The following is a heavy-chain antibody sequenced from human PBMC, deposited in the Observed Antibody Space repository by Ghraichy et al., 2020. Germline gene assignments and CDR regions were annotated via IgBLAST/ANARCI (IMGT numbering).Heavy chain of an antibody. CDR3: AKSLGDESGSHSPDY. CDR1: GFTFTTCA. D-gene: IGHD3-22*01. V-gene: IGHV3-23*01. CDR2: ISDRGSTT. Sequence: GGSLRLSCAASGFTFTTCAMSWVRQAPGKGLEWVSAISDRGSTTLYADSVKGRFTISRDNSKNTLYLQMDSLRAEDTAVYYCAKSLGDESGSHSPDYWGQGTLVTVSS. J-gene: IGHJ4*02.